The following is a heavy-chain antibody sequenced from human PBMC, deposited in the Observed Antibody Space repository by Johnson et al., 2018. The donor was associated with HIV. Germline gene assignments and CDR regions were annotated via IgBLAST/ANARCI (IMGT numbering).Heavy chain of an antibody. D-gene: IGHD2-2*01. CDR2: IGTAGDT. CDR3: ARGKGASVGLDAFDI. CDR1: GFTFSSYD. J-gene: IGHJ3*02. Sequence: VQLVESGGGVVQPGRSLRLSCAASGFTFSSYDMHWVRQATGKGLEWVSAIGTAGDTGYADSVRGRFTISRDNAKNSLYLQTNSLRVEDTAFYYCARGKGASVGLDAFDIWGQGTMVTVSS. V-gene: IGHV3-13*01.